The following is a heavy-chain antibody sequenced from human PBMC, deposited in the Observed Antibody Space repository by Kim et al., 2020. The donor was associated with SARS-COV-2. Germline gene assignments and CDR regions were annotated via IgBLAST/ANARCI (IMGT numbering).Heavy chain of an antibody. D-gene: IGHD3-3*01. J-gene: IGHJ4*02. CDR3: AREERFLEWQYFDY. CDR1: GFTFSSYA. Sequence: GGSLRLSCAASGFTFSSYAMHWVRQAPGKGLEWVAVISYDGSNKYYADSVKGRLTISRDNSKNTLYLQMNSLRAEDTAVYYCAREERFLEWQYFDYWGQGTLVTVSS. CDR2: ISYDGSNK. V-gene: IGHV3-30*04.